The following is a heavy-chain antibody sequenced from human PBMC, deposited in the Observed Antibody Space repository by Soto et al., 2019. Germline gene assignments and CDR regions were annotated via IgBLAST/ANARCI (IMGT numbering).Heavy chain of an antibody. J-gene: IGHJ3*02. V-gene: IGHV4-59*08. CDR3: ARLDPYDAFDI. CDR1: GGSISSYY. CDR2: IYYSGST. Sequence: TSETLSLTCTVSGGSISSYYWSWIRQPPGKGLEWIGYIYYSGSTNYNPSLKSRVTISVDTSKNQFSLKLSSVTAADTAVYYCARLDPYDAFDIWGQGTMVTVSS.